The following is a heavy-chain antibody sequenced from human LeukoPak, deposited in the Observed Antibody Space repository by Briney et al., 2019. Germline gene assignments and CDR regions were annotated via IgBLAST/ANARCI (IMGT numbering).Heavy chain of an antibody. V-gene: IGHV3-74*01. CDR1: GFTFSNYW. Sequence: GGSLRLSCAVSGFTFSNYWMHWVRQAPGKGLVWVSRLNADGNSITYADSVRGRFTISRDNAKNTVHLQMNSLRVEDTAIYFCAGAYSAYAPFDYWGQGILVTVSS. CDR2: LNADGNSI. D-gene: IGHD5-12*01. CDR3: AGAYSAYAPFDY. J-gene: IGHJ4*02.